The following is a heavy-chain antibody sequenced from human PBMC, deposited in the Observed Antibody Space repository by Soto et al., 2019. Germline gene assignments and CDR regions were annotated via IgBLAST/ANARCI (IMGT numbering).Heavy chain of an antibody. V-gene: IGHV3-23*01. Sequence: GESLKISCAASGFSFTNFAMSWVRQAPGKGLGWVAGIGASGDITWYADSVKGRLSISRDNSKNTLYLQLNSLRFEDTAVYYCAKDDFTDRGDDYFDYWGPGTLVTVSS. D-gene: IGHD2-21*02. CDR3: AKDDFTDRGDDYFDY. CDR2: IGASGDIT. CDR1: GFSFTNFA. J-gene: IGHJ4*02.